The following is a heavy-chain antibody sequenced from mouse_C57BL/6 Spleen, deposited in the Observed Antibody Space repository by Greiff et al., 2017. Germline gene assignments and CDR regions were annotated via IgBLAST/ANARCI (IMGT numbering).Heavy chain of an antibody. Sequence: EVMLVESGGGLVKPGGSLKLSCAASGFTFSDYGMHWVRQAPEKGLEWVAYISSGSSTIYYADTVKGRFTISRDNAKNTLFLQMTSLRSEDTAMYYCARLHYYGSRGYFDVWGTGTTVTVSS. CDR3: ARLHYYGSRGYFDV. J-gene: IGHJ1*03. D-gene: IGHD1-1*01. CDR2: ISSGSSTI. CDR1: GFTFSDYG. V-gene: IGHV5-17*01.